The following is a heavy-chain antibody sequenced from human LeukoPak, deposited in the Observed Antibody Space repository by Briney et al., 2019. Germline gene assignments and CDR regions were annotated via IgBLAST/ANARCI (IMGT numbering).Heavy chain of an antibody. J-gene: IGHJ6*02. CDR1: GYTFTSYG. D-gene: IGHD2-2*01. Sequence: ASVKVSCKASGYTFTSYGISWVRQAPGQGLEWMGWISAYNGNTSYAQKLQGRVTMTTDTSTSTAYMELRSLRSDDTAVYYCAREGDIVVVPAAIRHSFYYYYGMDVWGQGTTVTVSS. CDR3: AREGDIVVVPAAIRHSFYYYYGMDV. CDR2: ISAYNGNT. V-gene: IGHV1-18*01.